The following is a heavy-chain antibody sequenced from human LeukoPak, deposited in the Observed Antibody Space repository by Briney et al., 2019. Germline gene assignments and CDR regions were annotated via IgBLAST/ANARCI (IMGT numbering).Heavy chain of an antibody. Sequence: GASVKVSCKASGGTFTSYAISWVRQAPGQGLEWMGGIIPIFGTANYAQKFQGRVTITADESTSTAYMELSSLRSEDTAVYYCARVFPNDYRDGLSYYFDYWGQGTLVTVSS. CDR1: GGTFTSYA. D-gene: IGHD4-11*01. CDR2: IIPIFGTA. V-gene: IGHV1-69*13. CDR3: ARVFPNDYRDGLSYYFDY. J-gene: IGHJ4*02.